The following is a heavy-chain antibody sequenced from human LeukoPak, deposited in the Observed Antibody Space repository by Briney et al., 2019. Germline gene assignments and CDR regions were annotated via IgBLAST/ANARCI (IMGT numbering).Heavy chain of an antibody. Sequence: GSLRLSCAASGFTFSSYAMSWVRQAPGKGLEWVSAISGSGGSTYYADSVKGRFTISRDNSKNTLYLQMNSLRAEDTAVYYCVNGGYCSSTSCPGLDLFDYWGQGTLVTVSS. J-gene: IGHJ4*02. CDR3: VNGGYCSSTSCPGLDLFDY. V-gene: IGHV3-23*01. D-gene: IGHD2-2*01. CDR1: GFTFSSYA. CDR2: ISGSGGST.